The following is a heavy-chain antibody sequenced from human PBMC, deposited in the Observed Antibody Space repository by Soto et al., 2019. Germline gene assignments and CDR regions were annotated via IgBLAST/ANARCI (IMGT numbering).Heavy chain of an antibody. CDR2: ISGRAVST. CDR1: GFTFSSYA. D-gene: IGHD3-16*01. V-gene: IGHV3-23*01. J-gene: IGHJ6*02. CDR3: ATGHQPPSWGPPGMDV. Sequence: EVRLLESGGGLAQPGGSLRLSCVASGFTFSSYAMHWVRHAPGKGLDWVSTISGRAVSTYYADSVKGRFTIARDNSKNTLYLQMNSLGVEDTAVSSCATGHQPPSWGPPGMDVWGQGTTVTVSS.